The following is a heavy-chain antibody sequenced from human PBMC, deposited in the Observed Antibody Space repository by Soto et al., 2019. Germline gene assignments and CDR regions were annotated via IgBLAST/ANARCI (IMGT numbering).Heavy chain of an antibody. D-gene: IGHD3-9*01. CDR3: ARNFYDILTGEYYFYY. J-gene: IGHJ4*02. CDR2: IIPILGIA. V-gene: IGHV1-69*02. Sequence: QVQLVQSGAEVKKPGSSVKVSCKASGGTFSSYTISWVRQAPGLGLEWMGRIIPILGIANYAQKFQGRVTITADNSTSTAYMELSSLRSEDTAVYYCARNFYDILTGEYYFYYWGQGTLVTVSS. CDR1: GGTFSSYT.